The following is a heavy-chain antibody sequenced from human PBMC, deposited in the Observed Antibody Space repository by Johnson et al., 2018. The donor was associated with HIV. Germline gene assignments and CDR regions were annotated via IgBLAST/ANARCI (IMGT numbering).Heavy chain of an antibody. CDR2: ISYDGSNK. CDR1: GFTFSSYA. J-gene: IGHJ3*02. D-gene: IGHD2-15*01. CDR3: ARDHNPSTPGCAFDI. V-gene: IGHV3-30-3*01. Sequence: QVQLMESGGGVVQPGRSLRLSCAASGFTFSSYAMHWVRQAPGKGLEWVAVISYDGSNKYYADSVKGRFTISRDNSKNTLYLQMNSLRAEDTAVYYCARDHNPSTPGCAFDIWGQGTMVTVSS.